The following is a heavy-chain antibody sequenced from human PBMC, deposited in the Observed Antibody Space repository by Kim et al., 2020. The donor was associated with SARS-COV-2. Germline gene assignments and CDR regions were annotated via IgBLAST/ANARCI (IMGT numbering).Heavy chain of an antibody. J-gene: IGHJ6*02. CDR2: ISGSSNYR. Sequence: GGSLRLSCAASGFIFTNYYMTWIRQAPGKGLEWISHISGSSNYRNYADSVKGRFTISRDNAKNSLFLQMNSLIAEDTAVYYCAREEHQQAGGYYGMDVWGHGTTVTVSS. D-gene: IGHD2-2*01. CDR3: AREEHQQAGGYYGMDV. CDR1: GFIFTNYY. V-gene: IGHV3-11*06.